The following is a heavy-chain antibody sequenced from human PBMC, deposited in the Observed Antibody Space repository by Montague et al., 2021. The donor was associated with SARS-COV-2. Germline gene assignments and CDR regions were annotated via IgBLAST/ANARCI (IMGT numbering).Heavy chain of an antibody. D-gene: IGHD3-9*01. CDR3: ARTYYDILTGSLNWFDP. J-gene: IGHJ5*02. CDR2: IGWDDDK. V-gene: IGHV2-70*11. CDR1: GFSLSTSGMC. Sequence: PALVKPTQTLTLTCTFSGFSLSTSGMCVSWIRQPPGKALEWLARIGWDDDKYYSTSLKTRLTISKDTSKNQVVLTMTNMDPVDTATYYCARTYYDILTGSLNWFDPWGQGTLVTVSS.